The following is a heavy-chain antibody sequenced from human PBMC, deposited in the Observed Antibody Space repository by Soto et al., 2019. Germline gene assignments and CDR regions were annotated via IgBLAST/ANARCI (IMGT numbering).Heavy chain of an antibody. CDR3: RVGVAD. D-gene: IGHD1-26*01. Sequence: QVQLVESGGGVVQPGRSLRLSCAASGFNFSSYGIHWVRQAPGTGLELVALMYYDGSKKYYTDSVKGRFTISRDTSKNTLYLQMNSLRAEDTAVYYCRVGVADWGQGTLVTVSS. J-gene: IGHJ4*02. CDR1: GFNFSSYG. CDR2: MYYDGSKK. V-gene: IGHV3-30*03.